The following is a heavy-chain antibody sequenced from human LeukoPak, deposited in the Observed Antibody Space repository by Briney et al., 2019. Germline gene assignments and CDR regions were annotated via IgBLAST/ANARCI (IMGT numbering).Heavy chain of an antibody. Sequence: GGSLRLSCAASGFTVSSNYMSWVRQAPGKGLEWVSVIYSGGSTYYADSVKGRFTISRDDSKNTLYLQMNSLSAEDTAVYYCARDYWDRPTILMEGGMDVWGQGTPVTVSS. D-gene: IGHD2-8*01. V-gene: IGHV3-53*01. J-gene: IGHJ6*02. CDR2: IYSGGST. CDR3: ARDYWDRPTILMEGGMDV. CDR1: GFTVSSNY.